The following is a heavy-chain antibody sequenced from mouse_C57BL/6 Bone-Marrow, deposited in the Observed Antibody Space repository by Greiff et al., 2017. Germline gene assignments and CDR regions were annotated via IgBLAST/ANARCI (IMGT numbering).Heavy chain of an antibody. J-gene: IGHJ2*01. CDR3: AHSSGYCFDY. CDR1: GYTFTSYW. V-gene: IGHV1-64*01. CDR2: IHPNSGST. D-gene: IGHD3-2*02. Sequence: QVQLKESGAELVKPGASVKLSCKASGYTFTSYWMHWVKQRPGQGLEWIGMIHPNSGSTNYNEKFKSKATLTVDKSSSKAYMQLSSLTSEDSAVYYCAHSSGYCFDYWGQGTTLTVSS.